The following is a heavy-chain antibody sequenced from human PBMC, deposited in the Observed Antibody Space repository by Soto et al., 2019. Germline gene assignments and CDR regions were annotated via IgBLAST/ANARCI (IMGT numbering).Heavy chain of an antibody. CDR1: GYTFTSYG. D-gene: IGHD2-2*01. V-gene: IGHV1-18*01. CDR2: ISAYNGNT. CDR3: ARDCGVVPAANYYYYGMDV. Sequence: ASVKVSCKASGYTFTSYGISWVRQAPGRGLEWMGWISAYNGNTNYAQKLQGRVTMTTDTSTSTAYMELRSLRSDDTAVYYCARDCGVVPAANYYYYGMDVWGQGTTVTVS. J-gene: IGHJ6*02.